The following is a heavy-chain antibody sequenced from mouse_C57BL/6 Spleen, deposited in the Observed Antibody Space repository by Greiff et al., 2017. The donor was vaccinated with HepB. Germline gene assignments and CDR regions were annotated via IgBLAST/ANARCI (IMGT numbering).Heavy chain of an antibody. CDR1: GYTFTSYW. CDR2: IDPSDSYT. J-gene: IGHJ3*01. D-gene: IGHD2-5*01. V-gene: IGHV1-69*01. CDR3: ARGGVSYSNYVAWFAY. Sequence: QVQLQQPGAELVMPGASVKLSCKASGYTFTSYWMHWVKQRPGQGLEWIGEIDPSDSYTNYNQKFKGKSTLTVDKSSSTAYMQLSSLTSEDSAVYYCARGGVSYSNYVAWFAYWGQGTLVTDSA.